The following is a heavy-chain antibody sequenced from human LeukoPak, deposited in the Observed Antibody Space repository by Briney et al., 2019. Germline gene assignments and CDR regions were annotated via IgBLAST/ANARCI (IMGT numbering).Heavy chain of an antibody. J-gene: IGHJ6*02. D-gene: IGHD4-17*01. CDR3: ARGGEEDYYYYGMDV. CDR2: ISAYNGNT. Sequence: ASVKVSCKASGYTFTSYGISWVRQAPGQGLEWMGWISAYNGNTNYAQKLQGRVTMTTDTSTSTAYMELRSLRSDDTAVYYRARGGEEDYYYYGMDVWGQGTTVTVSS. CDR1: GYTFTSYG. V-gene: IGHV1-18*01.